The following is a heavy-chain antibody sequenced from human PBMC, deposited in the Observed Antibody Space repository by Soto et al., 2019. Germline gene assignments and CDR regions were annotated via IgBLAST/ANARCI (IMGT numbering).Heavy chain of an antibody. V-gene: IGHV4-39*01. Sequence: SETLSLTCTVSGGSISSSSYYWGWIRQPPGKGLEWIGSIYYSGSTYYNPSPKSRVTISVDTSKNQFSLKLSSVTAADTAVYYCARHAGHYYGSGSDWFDPWGQGTLVTVSS. CDR2: IYYSGST. CDR1: GGSISSSSYY. CDR3: ARHAGHYYGSGSDWFDP. J-gene: IGHJ5*02. D-gene: IGHD3-10*01.